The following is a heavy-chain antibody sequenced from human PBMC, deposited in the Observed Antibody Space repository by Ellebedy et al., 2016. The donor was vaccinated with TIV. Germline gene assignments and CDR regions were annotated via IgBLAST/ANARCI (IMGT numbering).Heavy chain of an antibody. V-gene: IGHV5-51*01. J-gene: IGHJ4*02. CDR3: ASPHDSSSSFDY. CDR1: GYIFSDYW. D-gene: IGHD3-22*01. CDR2: IFPGDSDT. Sequence: GGSLRLSXRVSGYIFSDYWIGWVRQMPGKGLEWMGIIFPGDSDTRYSQSFRGQVTISADNSISTAYLQWSSLKASDTAMYYCASPHDSSSSFDYWGQGTRVTVSS.